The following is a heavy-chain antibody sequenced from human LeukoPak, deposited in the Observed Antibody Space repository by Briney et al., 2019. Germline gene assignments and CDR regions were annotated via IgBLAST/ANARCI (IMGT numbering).Heavy chain of an antibody. J-gene: IGHJ3*02. V-gene: IGHV4-38-2*02. CDR3: ARDEHCSSTSCSGAFDI. CDR1: GYSISSGYY. Sequence: TSETLSLTCTVSGYSISSGYYWGWIRQPPGKGLEWIGYIYHSGSTYYNPSLKSRVTISVDRSKNQFSLKLSSVTAADTAVYYCARDEHCSSTSCSGAFDIWGQGTMVTVSS. D-gene: IGHD2-2*01. CDR2: IYHSGST.